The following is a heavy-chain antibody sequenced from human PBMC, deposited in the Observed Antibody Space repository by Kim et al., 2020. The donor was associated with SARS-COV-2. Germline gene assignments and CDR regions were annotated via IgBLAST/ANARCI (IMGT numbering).Heavy chain of an antibody. CDR3: ARRSRWYFDY. J-gene: IGHJ4*02. D-gene: IGHD6-13*01. V-gene: IGHV5-51*04. Sequence: DTRYCPSFQGKVTISADKPIRTAYLQWSSLKAPDTAMYYCARRSRWYFDYWGQGTLVTVSS. CDR2: DT.